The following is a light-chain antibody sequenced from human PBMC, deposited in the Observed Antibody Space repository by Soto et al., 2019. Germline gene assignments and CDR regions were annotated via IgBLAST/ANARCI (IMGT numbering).Light chain of an antibody. CDR2: LGS. Sequence: DIVTTQSPLSLPVTPGEPASISCRSSQSLLLGNGYNYLDWYLQKSGQSPQLLIYLGSTRASGVPDRFSGSGSGTDFTLKISRVETEDVGVYYCMQALQTPRTFGQGTKVEIK. CDR1: QSLLLGNGYNY. J-gene: IGKJ1*01. CDR3: MQALQTPRT. V-gene: IGKV2-28*01.